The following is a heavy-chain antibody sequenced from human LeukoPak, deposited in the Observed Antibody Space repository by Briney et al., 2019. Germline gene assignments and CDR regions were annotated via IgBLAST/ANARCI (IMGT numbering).Heavy chain of an antibody. V-gene: IGHV4-34*01. CDR2: INHSGST. Sequence: PSETLSLTCTVSGGFISGYYWSWIRQPPGKGLEWIGEINHSGSTNYNPSLKSRVTISVDTSKNQFSLKLSSVTAADTAVYYCASSWWPDDAFDIWGQGTMVTVSS. D-gene: IGHD2-8*02. CDR3: ASSWWPDDAFDI. J-gene: IGHJ3*02. CDR1: GGFISGYY.